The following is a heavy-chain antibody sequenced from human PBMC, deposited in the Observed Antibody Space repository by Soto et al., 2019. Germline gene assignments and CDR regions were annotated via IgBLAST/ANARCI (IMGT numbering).Heavy chain of an antibody. Sequence: QVQLVQSGAEVKKPGASVKVSCKASGYTFTSYGISWVRQAPGQGLEWMGWISAYNGNTNYAQKLQGRVNMTTDTSTSTAYMELNSLRSDDTAVYYCARIVVVNWDYLYYYYYMDVWGNGTTVTVSS. CDR2: ISAYNGNT. CDR1: GYTFTSYG. J-gene: IGHJ6*03. D-gene: IGHD1-7*01. CDR3: ARIVVVNWDYLYYYYYMDV. V-gene: IGHV1-18*01.